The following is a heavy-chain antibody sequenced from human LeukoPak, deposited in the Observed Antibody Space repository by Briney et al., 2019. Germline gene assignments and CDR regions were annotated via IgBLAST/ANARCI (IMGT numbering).Heavy chain of an antibody. CDR3: ASLVVTDDWAFDM. Sequence: GGSLRLSCAASGFAFSRYWMHWIRQAPGKGLVWVSAIYTDGTTKRYADSVKGRFTISRDNAKNTLYLQMNSLSVDDTAVYYCASLVVTDDWAFDMWGQGTMVTVSS. CDR2: IYTDGTTK. D-gene: IGHD2-21*02. V-gene: IGHV3-74*01. CDR1: GFAFSRYW. J-gene: IGHJ3*02.